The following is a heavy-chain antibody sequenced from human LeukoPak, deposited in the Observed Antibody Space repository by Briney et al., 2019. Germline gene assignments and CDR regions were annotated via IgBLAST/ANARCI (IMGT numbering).Heavy chain of an antibody. CDR1: GYTFTSYY. CDR3: ARDLSPISPYYYDSSGRPAPQRLKYYYYGMDV. V-gene: IGHV1-46*01. CDR2: INPSGGST. Sequence: GASVKVSCKASGYTFTSYYMHWVRQAPGQGLEWMGIINPSGGSTSYAQKFQGRATITADESTSTAYMELSSLRSEDTAVYYCARDLSPISPYYYDSSGRPAPQRLKYYYYGMDVWGQGTTVTVSS. D-gene: IGHD3-22*01. J-gene: IGHJ6*02.